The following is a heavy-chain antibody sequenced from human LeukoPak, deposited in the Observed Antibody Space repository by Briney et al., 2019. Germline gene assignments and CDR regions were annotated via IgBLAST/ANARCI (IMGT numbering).Heavy chain of an antibody. CDR1: GGSFSGYY. V-gene: IGHV4-34*01. Sequence: PSETLSLTCAVYGGSFSGYYWSWIRQPPGKGLEWIGEINHSGSTNYNPSLKSRVTISVDTSKNQFSLKLSSVTAADTAVYYCARRYSSSWYVGRINWFDPWGQGTLVTVSS. CDR2: INHSGST. D-gene: IGHD6-13*01. J-gene: IGHJ5*02. CDR3: ARRYSSSWYVGRINWFDP.